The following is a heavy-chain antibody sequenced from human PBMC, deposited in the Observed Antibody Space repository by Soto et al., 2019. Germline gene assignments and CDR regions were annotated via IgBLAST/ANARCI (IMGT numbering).Heavy chain of an antibody. J-gene: IGHJ4*02. CDR2: IYYSGST. V-gene: IGHV4-39*01. CDR3: ARPLIAAAGTYYFDY. CDR1: GGSISSSSYY. D-gene: IGHD6-13*01. Sequence: PSXTLSLAFTVSGGSISSSSYYWCWIRQPPGKGLEWIGSIYYSGSTYYSPSLKSRVTISVDTSKNQFSLKPSSVTAADTAVYYCARPLIAAAGTYYFDYWGQGTLVTVSS.